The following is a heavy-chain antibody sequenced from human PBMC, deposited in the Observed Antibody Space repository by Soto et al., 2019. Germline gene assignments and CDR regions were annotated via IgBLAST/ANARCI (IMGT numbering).Heavy chain of an antibody. CDR3: VRGAFADSAPSAGH. CDR2: VIPLAGVP. D-gene: IGHD2-15*01. CDR1: GDRFTTDA. Sequence: QVLLEQSGAEVKKSGSSVRVSCRDYGDRFTTDAFSWVRQAPGQGLEYVGGVIPLAGVPNYAQKFQGRVTITADESTATCYMELNSLKFDDTAVYYCVRGAFADSAPSAGHWGQETLIPVSS. V-gene: IGHV1-69*01. J-gene: IGHJ4*02.